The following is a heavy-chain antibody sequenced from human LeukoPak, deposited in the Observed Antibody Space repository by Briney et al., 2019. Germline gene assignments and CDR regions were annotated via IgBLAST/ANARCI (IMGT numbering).Heavy chain of an antibody. J-gene: IGHJ6*02. CDR1: GFTFKLYW. D-gene: IGHD3-22*01. Sequence: PGGSLRLSCAASGFTFKLYWMHWVRQVPGKRPVWVSRINDDGSDTIYADSVRGRFTISRDDAKNTVYLQMNNLRAEDTAVYYCARVLLPLYGMDVWGQGTTVTVSS. CDR3: ARVLLPLYGMDV. V-gene: IGHV3-74*01. CDR2: INDDGSDT.